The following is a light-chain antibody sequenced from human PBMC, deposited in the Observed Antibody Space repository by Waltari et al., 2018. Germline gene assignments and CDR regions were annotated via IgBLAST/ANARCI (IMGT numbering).Light chain of an antibody. V-gene: IGLV3-25*03. CDR2: KDS. CDR3: QSADSSGTYVV. Sequence: SSELTQPPSLSVSPGQTARLTCSGDAFPKQYAYWYQQKPGQAPVLVIYKDSERPSGFPERFSGSSSGTTVTLTISGVQAEDEADYYCQSADSSGTYVVFGGGTKLTVL. J-gene: IGLJ2*01. CDR1: AFPKQY.